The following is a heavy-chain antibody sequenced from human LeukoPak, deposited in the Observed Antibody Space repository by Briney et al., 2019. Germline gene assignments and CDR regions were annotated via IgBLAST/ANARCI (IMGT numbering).Heavy chain of an antibody. CDR2: INPNSGGT. D-gene: IGHD2-8*01. CDR3: AAAVPRGLCSTNGVCPIDY. J-gene: IGHJ4*02. Sequence: ASVKVSCKASGYTFTDYYMHWVRQAPGQGLEWMGWINPNSGGTNYAQKFQGRVTMTRDTSISTAYMELSRLRSDDTAVYYCAAAVPRGLCSTNGVCPIDYWGQGTLVTVSS. V-gene: IGHV1-2*02. CDR1: GYTFTDYY.